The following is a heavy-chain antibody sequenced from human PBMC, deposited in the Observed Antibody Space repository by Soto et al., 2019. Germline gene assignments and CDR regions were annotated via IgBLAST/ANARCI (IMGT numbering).Heavy chain of an antibody. V-gene: IGHV3-23*01. D-gene: IGHD1-7*01. CDR2: IRANGQGI. Sequence: GGSRRLSWALARFTPSSYALSWVSQAPGKWLEWVSAIRANGQGIYCADSVRGRFTISRDNSKNTIFRHRDSLRAEDTAGYYCAKDRNYPRDQFHYWGQGTLVTVSS. CDR3: AKDRNYPRDQFHY. CDR1: RFTPSSYA. J-gene: IGHJ4*02.